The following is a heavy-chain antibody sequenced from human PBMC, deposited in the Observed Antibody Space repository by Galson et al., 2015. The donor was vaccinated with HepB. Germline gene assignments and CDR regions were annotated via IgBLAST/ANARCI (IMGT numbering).Heavy chain of an antibody. CDR1: GGTFSSYA. Sequence: SVKVSCKASGGTFSSYAISWVRQAPGQGLEWMGGIIPIFGTANYAQKFQGRVTITANESTSTAYMELSSLRSEDTAVYYCARGRMDYIWGSYRYCAHLCTVTAYAFDIWGRGTMVTVSS. CDR2: IIPIFGTA. CDR3: ARGRMDYIWGSYRYCAHLCTVTAYAFDI. J-gene: IGHJ3*02. V-gene: IGHV1-69*13. D-gene: IGHD3-16*02.